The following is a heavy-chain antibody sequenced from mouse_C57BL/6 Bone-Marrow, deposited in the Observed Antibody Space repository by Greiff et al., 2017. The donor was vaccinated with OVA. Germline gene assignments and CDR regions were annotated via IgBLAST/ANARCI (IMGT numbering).Heavy chain of an antibody. V-gene: IGHV1-50*01. J-gene: IGHJ2*01. CDR3: ARTLYYFDY. Sequence: QVQLQQPGAELVKPGASVKLSCKASGYTFTSYWMQWVKQRPGQGLEWIGEIDPSDSYTNYNQKFKGKATVTVYTSSSKAYMQLSSLTSDDSAVYYCARTLYYFDYWGQGSTLTVSS. CDR2: IDPSDSYT. CDR1: GYTFTSYW.